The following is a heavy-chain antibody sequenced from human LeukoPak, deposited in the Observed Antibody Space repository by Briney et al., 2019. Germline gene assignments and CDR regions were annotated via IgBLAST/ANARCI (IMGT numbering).Heavy chain of an antibody. Sequence: GGSLRLSCAASGFTFSTYWMTWVRQAPGKGLEWVASLNEDGSEKYYVDSVKGRFTISRDNAQKSLYLEMKNLSAKDTAVYYCARAVTSTEGYWGQETLVTVSS. J-gene: IGHJ4*02. V-gene: IGHV3-7*03. CDR1: GFTFSTYW. CDR3: ARAVTSTEGY. CDR2: LNEDGSEK.